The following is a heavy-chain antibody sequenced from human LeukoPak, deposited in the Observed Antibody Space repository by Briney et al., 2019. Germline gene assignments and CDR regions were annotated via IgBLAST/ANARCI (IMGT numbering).Heavy chain of an antibody. CDR3: ARAVRLHHYGSSGYYTVDP. Sequence: ASVKVSCKASGGTFSSYAISWVRQAPGQGLEWMGWISAYNGNTNYAQKLQGRVTMTTDTSTSTAYMELRSLRSDDTAVYYCARAVRLHHYGSSGYYTVDPWGQGTLVTVSS. CDR1: GGTFSSYA. CDR2: ISAYNGNT. D-gene: IGHD3-22*01. V-gene: IGHV1-18*01. J-gene: IGHJ5*02.